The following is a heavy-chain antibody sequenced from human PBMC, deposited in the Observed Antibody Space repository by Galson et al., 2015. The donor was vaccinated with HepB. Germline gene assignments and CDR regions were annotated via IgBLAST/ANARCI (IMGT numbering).Heavy chain of an antibody. D-gene: IGHD2-2*01. CDR3: ATDKAYHAFDI. J-gene: IGHJ3*02. CDR2: MNPDGSAK. V-gene: IGHV3-7*01. Sequence: SLRLSCAASGFIFSSYWMTWIRQAPGKGLEWVANMNPDGSAKDYADSVKGRFTISRDNARNSLYLQMNSLRAEDTAVYFCATDKAYHAFDIWGQGTMVTVSS. CDR1: GFIFSSYW.